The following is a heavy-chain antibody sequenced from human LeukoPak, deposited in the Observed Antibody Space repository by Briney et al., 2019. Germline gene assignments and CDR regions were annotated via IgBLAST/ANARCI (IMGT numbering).Heavy chain of an antibody. CDR3: ARDSRRGYSYGYDY. Sequence: ASVKVSCKASGYTFSSYGVSWVRQAPGQGLEGMGWINTYNVNTNYAQKFQGRVTLTTDASTSTAYMELRSLRSDDTAVYYCARDSRRGYSYGYDYWGQGTLVTVSS. CDR2: INTYNVNT. D-gene: IGHD5-18*01. V-gene: IGHV1-18*01. J-gene: IGHJ4*02. CDR1: GYTFSSYG.